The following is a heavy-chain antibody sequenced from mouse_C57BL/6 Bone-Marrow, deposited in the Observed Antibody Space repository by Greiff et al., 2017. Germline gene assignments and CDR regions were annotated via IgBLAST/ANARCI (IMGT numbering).Heavy chain of an antibody. D-gene: IGHD1-1*01. CDR2: IHPNSGST. CDR1: GYTFTSYW. Sequence: QVQLQQSGAELARPGASVKLSCKASGYTFTSYWMHWVKQRPGQGLEWIGMIHPNSGSTNYNEKFKGKATLTVDKSSSTAYMQLSSLTSEDSAVYYCARGRSNGYWGQGTTLTVSS. J-gene: IGHJ2*01. V-gene: IGHV1-64*01. CDR3: ARGRSNGY.